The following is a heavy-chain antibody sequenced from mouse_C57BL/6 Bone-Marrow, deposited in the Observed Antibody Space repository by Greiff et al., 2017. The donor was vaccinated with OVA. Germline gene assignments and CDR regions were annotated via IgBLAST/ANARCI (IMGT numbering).Heavy chain of an antibody. CDR3: AREGDDYDVRAMDY. Sequence: EVQLQQSGPELVKPGASVKIPCKASGYTFTDYNMYWVKQSHGKSLEWIGDINPNNGGTIYNQKFKGKATLTVDQSSSTAYMELRSLTSEDTAVYYCAREGDDYDVRAMDYWGQGTSVTVSS. CDR2: INPNNGGT. V-gene: IGHV1-18*01. J-gene: IGHJ4*01. D-gene: IGHD2-4*01. CDR1: GYTFTDYN.